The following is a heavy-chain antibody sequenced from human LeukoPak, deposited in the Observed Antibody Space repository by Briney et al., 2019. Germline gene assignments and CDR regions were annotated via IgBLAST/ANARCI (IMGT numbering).Heavy chain of an antibody. Sequence: PSGTLSLTCTVSGGSISSGSYYWSWLRQPAGKGLEWLGRIYTSGSTNYNPSLKTRVTISVDTSKNQFSLKLSSVTAADTAVYYCARAPQRSLDAFDIWGQGTMVTVSS. CDR2: IYTSGST. V-gene: IGHV4-61*02. CDR1: GGSISSGSYY. J-gene: IGHJ3*02. CDR3: ARAPQRSLDAFDI. D-gene: IGHD6-25*01.